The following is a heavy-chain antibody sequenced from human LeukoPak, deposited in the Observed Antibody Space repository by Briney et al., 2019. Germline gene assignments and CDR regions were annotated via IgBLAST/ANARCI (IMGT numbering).Heavy chain of an antibody. D-gene: IGHD5-18*01. J-gene: IGHJ2*01. CDR2: ISYDGSNK. V-gene: IGHV3-30*04. CDR1: GFTFSSYA. Sequence: GRSLRLSCAASGFTFSSYAMHWVRQAPGKGLEWVAVISYDGSNKYYADSVKGRFTISRDNAKNTLYLQMNSLRAEDTAVYYCARFGYSYGSLWYFDLWGRGTLVTVSS. CDR3: ARFGYSYGSLWYFDL.